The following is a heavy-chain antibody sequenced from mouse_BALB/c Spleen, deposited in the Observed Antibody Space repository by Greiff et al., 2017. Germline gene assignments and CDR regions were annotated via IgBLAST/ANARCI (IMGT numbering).Heavy chain of an antibody. D-gene: IGHD1-2*01. J-gene: IGHJ3*01. CDR3: TSYGYVRFAY. Sequence: DVKLVESGGGLVQPGGSMKLSCVASGFTFSSYWMSWVRQSPEKGLEWVAEIRLKSDNYATHYAESVKGKFTISRDDSKSRLYLQMNSLRAEDTGIYYCTSYGYVRFAYWGQGTLVTVSA. V-gene: IGHV6-6*02. CDR1: GFTFSSYW. CDR2: IRLKSDNYAT.